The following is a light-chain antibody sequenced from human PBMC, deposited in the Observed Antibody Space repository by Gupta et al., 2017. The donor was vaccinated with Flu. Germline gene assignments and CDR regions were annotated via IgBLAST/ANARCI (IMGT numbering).Light chain of an antibody. V-gene: IGKV6-21*01. CDR1: QHIGGA. Sequence: EIVLTQSPDFQSVTPKERVTITCRASQHIGGALHWYQQKPDQSPKVLIKYASQSFSGVPSRFSGSGSGTDFTLTINGLETEDAATYYCHQSSNFPWTFGQGTKVEIK. CDR2: YAS. J-gene: IGKJ1*01. CDR3: HQSSNFPWT.